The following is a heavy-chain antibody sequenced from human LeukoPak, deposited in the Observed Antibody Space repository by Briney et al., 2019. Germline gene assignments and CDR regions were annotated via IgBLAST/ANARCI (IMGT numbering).Heavy chain of an antibody. CDR3: TTDLLRFLEWLPFDY. CDR2: IRYDGSNK. V-gene: IGHV3-30*02. CDR1: GFTFSSYG. Sequence: GGSLRLSCAASGFTFSSYGMHWVRQAPGKGLEWVAFIRYDGSNKYYADSAKGRFTISRDDSKNTLYLQMNSLKTEDTAVYYCTTDLLRFLEWLPFDYWGQGTLVTVSS. J-gene: IGHJ4*02. D-gene: IGHD3-3*01.